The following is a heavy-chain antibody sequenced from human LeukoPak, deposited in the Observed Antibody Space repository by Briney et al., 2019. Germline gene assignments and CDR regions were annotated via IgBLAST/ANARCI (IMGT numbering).Heavy chain of an antibody. CDR3: ASRSNYRSYYFDY. CDR2: IYYSGST. V-gene: IGHV4-39*01. D-gene: IGHD4-11*01. CDR1: GGSISSSSYY. J-gene: IGHJ4*02. Sequence: SETLSLTCTVSGGSISSSSYYWGWIRQPPGKGLEWIGSIYYSGSTYYNPSLKSRVTISADTSKNQFSLKLSSVTAADTAVYYCASRSNYRSYYFDYWGQGTLVTVSS.